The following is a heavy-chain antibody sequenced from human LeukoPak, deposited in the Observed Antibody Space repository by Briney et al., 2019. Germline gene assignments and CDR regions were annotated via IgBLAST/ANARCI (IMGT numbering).Heavy chain of an antibody. CDR2: ISGSSSRI. Sequence: GGSLRLSCAASGFSFSSYSMNWVRQAPGKGLEWVSYISGSSSRIYYADSVKGRFTISRDNAKNSLYLQMNSLRAEDTAVYYCARDSGVPYYYDSSGYYYGGMDVWGQGTTVTVSS. D-gene: IGHD3-22*01. J-gene: IGHJ6*02. V-gene: IGHV3-48*01. CDR1: GFSFSSYS. CDR3: ARDSGVPYYYDSSGYYYGGMDV.